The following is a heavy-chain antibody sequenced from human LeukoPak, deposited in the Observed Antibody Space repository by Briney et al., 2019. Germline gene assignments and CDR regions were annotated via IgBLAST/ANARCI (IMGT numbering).Heavy chain of an antibody. CDR1: GGSISSGSYY. D-gene: IGHD1-26*01. CDR3: AASGSYYVGTFDY. V-gene: IGHV4-61*02. Sequence: PSQTLSLTCTVSGGSISSGSYYWGWVRQPAGTGLEWIGRIYTSGSTNYNPSLKSRVTISVATSKNQFSLKLSSVTAADTAVYYCAASGSYYVGTFDYWGQGTLVTVSS. J-gene: IGHJ4*02. CDR2: IYTSGST.